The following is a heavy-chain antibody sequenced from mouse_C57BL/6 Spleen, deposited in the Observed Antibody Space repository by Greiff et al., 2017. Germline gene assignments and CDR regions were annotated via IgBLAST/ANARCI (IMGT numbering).Heavy chain of an antibody. CDR3: ASHNWEAWFAY. D-gene: IGHD4-1*01. Sequence: EVHLVESGGGLVQPGGSLSLSCAASGFTFTDYYMSWVRQPPGKALEWLGFIRNKANGYTTEYSASVKGRFTISRDNSQSILYLQMNALRAEDSATYYCASHNWEAWFAYWGQGTLVTVSA. CDR2: IRNKANGYTT. V-gene: IGHV7-3*01. J-gene: IGHJ3*01. CDR1: GFTFTDYY.